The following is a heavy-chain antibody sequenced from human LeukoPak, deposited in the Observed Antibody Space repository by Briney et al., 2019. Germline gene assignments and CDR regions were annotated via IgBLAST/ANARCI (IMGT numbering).Heavy chain of an antibody. CDR2: IYYSGST. Sequence: SETLSLTCTVSGGSISSYYWSWIRQPPGKGQEWIRYIYYSGSTNYNSSLKSRVTISVDTSKNQFSLKLSSVTAADTAVYYCASHPNYYDSSAYFDDAFDIWGQGTVVTVSS. CDR1: GGSISSYY. CDR3: ASHPNYYDSSAYFDDAFDI. V-gene: IGHV4-59*12. D-gene: IGHD3-22*01. J-gene: IGHJ3*02.